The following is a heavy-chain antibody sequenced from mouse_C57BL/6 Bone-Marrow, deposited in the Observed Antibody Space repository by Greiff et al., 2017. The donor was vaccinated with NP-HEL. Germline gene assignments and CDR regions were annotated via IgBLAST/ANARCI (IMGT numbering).Heavy chain of an antibody. J-gene: IGHJ1*03. D-gene: IGHD4-1*01. CDR3: ARDNWDWYFDV. V-gene: IGHV7-1*01. Sequence: EVKLMESGGGLVQSGRSLRLSCATSGFTFSDFYMEWVRQAPGKGLEWIAASSNKANDYTTEYSASVKGRFIVSRDTSQSILYLQMNALRAEDTAIYYCARDNWDWYFDVWGTGTTVTVSS. CDR1: GFTFSDFY. CDR2: SSNKANDYTT.